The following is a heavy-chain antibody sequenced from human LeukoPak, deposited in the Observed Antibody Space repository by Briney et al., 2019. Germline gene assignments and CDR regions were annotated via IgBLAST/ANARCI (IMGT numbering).Heavy chain of an antibody. J-gene: IGHJ6*03. Sequence: ASVKVSCKASGYTFTNYFIHWVRQAPGQGLEWMGWINPNSGATNYAQRFQGRVTMTRDTSIRTVYMDLRSLRSDDTAVYYCVKTTGLGHNYYFYYMDVWGKGTTVTVSS. CDR2: INPNSGAT. CDR3: VKTTGLGHNYYFYYMDV. D-gene: IGHD4-11*01. V-gene: IGHV1-2*02. CDR1: GYTFTNYF.